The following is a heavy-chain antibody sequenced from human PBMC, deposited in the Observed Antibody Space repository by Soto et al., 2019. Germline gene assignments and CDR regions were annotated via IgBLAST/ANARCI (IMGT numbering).Heavy chain of an antibody. CDR2: ISYDGSNK. CDR3: ARDASVGVRGYSISWSFDY. D-gene: IGHD6-13*01. CDR1: GFTFSSYA. Sequence: GGSLRLSCAASGFTFSSYAMHWVRHAPGKGLEWVAVISYDGSNKYYADSVKVRFTISRDNTKNTLYLQMNSLRAEDTAVYYCARDASVGVRGYSISWSFDYWGQGTLVTVSS. J-gene: IGHJ4*02. V-gene: IGHV3-30-3*01.